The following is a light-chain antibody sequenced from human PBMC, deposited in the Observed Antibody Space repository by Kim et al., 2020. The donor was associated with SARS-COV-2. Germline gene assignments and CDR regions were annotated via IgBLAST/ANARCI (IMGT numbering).Light chain of an antibody. Sequence: ALGQTVRITCQGDSLRSQYASLYQQKPGQAPVLVIYGENNRPSGIPDRFSGSSSGNTASLTITGAQAEDEAEYYCNSRDGSDNSFVFATGTKVTVL. CDR3: NSRDGSDNSFV. CDR2: GEN. J-gene: IGLJ1*01. CDR1: SLRSQY. V-gene: IGLV3-19*01.